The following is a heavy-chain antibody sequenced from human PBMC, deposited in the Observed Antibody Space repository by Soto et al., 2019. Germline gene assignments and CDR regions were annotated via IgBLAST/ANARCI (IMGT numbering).Heavy chain of an antibody. CDR1: GFTFSSYA. J-gene: IGHJ4*02. CDR3: AKMPRLYYDFWSGYYYYFDY. CDR2: ISGSGGST. Sequence: PGGSLRLSCAASGFTFSSYAMSWVRQAPGKGLEWVSAISGSGGSTYYADSVKGRFTISRDNSKDTLYLQMNSLRAEDTAVYYCAKMPRLYYDFWSGYYYYFDYWGQGTLVTVSS. V-gene: IGHV3-23*01. D-gene: IGHD3-3*01.